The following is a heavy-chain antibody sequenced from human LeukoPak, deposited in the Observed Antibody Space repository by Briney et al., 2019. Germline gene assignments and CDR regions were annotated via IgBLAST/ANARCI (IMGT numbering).Heavy chain of an antibody. V-gene: IGHV3-53*01. J-gene: IGHJ4*02. CDR2: IYGVDGT. CDR3: ASDLVY. Sequence: GGSLRLSCAASGVNFSSHYMNWVRRAPGKGLEWVSVIYGVDGTSYADSVKGRFTISRDNSKNTVYLQMNSLRAEDTAVYYCASDLVYWGQGTLVTVSS. CDR1: GVNFSSHY. D-gene: IGHD2-8*02.